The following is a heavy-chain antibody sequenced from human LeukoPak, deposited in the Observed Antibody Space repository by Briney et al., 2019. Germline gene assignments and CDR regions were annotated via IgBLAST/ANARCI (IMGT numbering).Heavy chain of an antibody. D-gene: IGHD6-13*01. V-gene: IGHV4-34*08. J-gene: IGHJ4*02. CDR2: INHSGST. CDR3: ATPAYSSSWYPFHY. Sequence: GSLRLSCAASGFTFSSYWMSWVRQPPGRGLEWIGEINHSGSTNYNPSLKSRVTISVDTSKNQFSLKLSSVTAADTAVYYCATPAYSSSWYPFHYWGQGTLVTVSS. CDR1: GFTFSSYW.